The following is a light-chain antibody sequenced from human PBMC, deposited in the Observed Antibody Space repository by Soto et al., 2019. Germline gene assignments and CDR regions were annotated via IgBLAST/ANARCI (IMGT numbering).Light chain of an antibody. J-gene: IGKJ2*01. CDR3: QQYLSYPYT. V-gene: IGKV1-8*01. CDR2: AAA. Sequence: AIRMTQSPSSISASTGDRVTITCRASQGISSFLAWYQQKPGKAPKLLIYAAAPLQRGASSRFSASGSGTDFTLTISRLQSEDFATYFCQQYLSYPYTFGQGTKLEI. CDR1: QGISSF.